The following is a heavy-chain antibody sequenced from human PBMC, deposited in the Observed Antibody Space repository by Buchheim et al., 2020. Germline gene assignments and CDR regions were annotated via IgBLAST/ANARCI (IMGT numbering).Heavy chain of an antibody. V-gene: IGHV3-7*01. CDR3: AREYSSSWYGRGWFDP. D-gene: IGHD6-13*01. Sequence: EVQLVESGGGLVQPGGSLRLSCAASGFTFSSHWMSWVRQAPGKGLEWVANIKQDGSEKYYVDSVKGRFTISRDNAKNSLYLQMNSLRAEDTAVYYCAREYSSSWYGRGWFDPWGQGTL. CDR2: IKQDGSEK. CDR1: GFTFSSHW. J-gene: IGHJ5*02.